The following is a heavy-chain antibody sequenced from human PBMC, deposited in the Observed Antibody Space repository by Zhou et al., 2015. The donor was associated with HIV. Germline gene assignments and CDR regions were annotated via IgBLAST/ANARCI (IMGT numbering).Heavy chain of an antibody. Sequence: QVQLVQSGAEVKKPGSSVKVSCKASGGTFSSYAISWVRQAPGQGLEWMGGIIPIFGTANYAQKFQGRVTITADESTSTAYMELSSLRSEDTAVYYCARRYCSSTSCRRWFDPWGPGEPWSPSPQ. CDR1: GGTFSSYA. J-gene: IGHJ5*02. CDR2: IIPIFGTA. V-gene: IGHV1-69*01. D-gene: IGHD2-2*01. CDR3: ARRYCSSTSCRRWFDP.